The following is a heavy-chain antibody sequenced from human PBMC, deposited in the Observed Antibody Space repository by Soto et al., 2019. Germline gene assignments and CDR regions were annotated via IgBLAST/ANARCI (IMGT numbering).Heavy chain of an antibody. CDR1: SASISLYY. J-gene: IGHJ4*02. V-gene: IGHV4-59*08. Sequence: SVTLSLTCTVSSASISLYYWTWTRQPPGKGLEWIGYIYYSGNTNYNPSLKSRVTISIDTSKNQFSLKLTSVTATDTAVYYCATYDVDTAMDHWGQGTLVTVS. CDR2: IYYSGNT. CDR3: ATYDVDTAMDH. D-gene: IGHD5-18*01.